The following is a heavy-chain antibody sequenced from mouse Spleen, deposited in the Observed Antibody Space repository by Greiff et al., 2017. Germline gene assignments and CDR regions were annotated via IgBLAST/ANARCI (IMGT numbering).Heavy chain of an antibody. Sequence: GQLQQSGAELAKPGASVKLSCKASGYTFTSYWMHWVKQRPGQGLEWIGYINPSSGYTKYNQKFKDKATLTADKSSSTAYMQLSSLTYEDSAVYYCARGLIPTEAWFAYWGQGTLVTVSA. J-gene: IGHJ3*01. V-gene: IGHV1-7*01. CDR1: GYTFTSYW. CDR2: INPSSGYT. D-gene: IGHD1-1*01. CDR3: ARGLIPTEAWFAY.